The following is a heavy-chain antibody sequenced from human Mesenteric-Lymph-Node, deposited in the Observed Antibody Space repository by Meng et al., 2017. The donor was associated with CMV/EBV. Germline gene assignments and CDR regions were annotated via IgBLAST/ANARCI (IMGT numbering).Heavy chain of an antibody. V-gene: IGHV3-7*01. D-gene: IGHD3-10*01. CDR1: GFTFSSYW. CDR3: ARQANTMVRGVIIRPKTSYYYYYGMDV. Sequence: GGSLRLSCAASGFTFSSYWMSWVRQAPGKGLEWVANIKQDGSEKYYVDSVKGRFTISRDNAKNSLYLQMNSLRAEDTAVYYCARQANTMVRGVIIRPKTSYYYYYGMDVWGQGTTVTVSS. J-gene: IGHJ6*02. CDR2: IKQDGSEK.